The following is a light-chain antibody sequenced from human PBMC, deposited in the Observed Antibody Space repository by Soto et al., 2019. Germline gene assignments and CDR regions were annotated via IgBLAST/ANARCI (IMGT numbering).Light chain of an antibody. CDR3: SSFTSNRIYV. CDR1: SSNIGINF. V-gene: IGLV1-47*01. CDR2: MNN. Sequence: QSVLTQPPSASGAPGQRVTISCSGSSSNIGINFVYWYQQLPGTAPKLLISMNNQRPSGVPDRFSGSKSGTSASLAISGLRSEDEADYYCSSFTSNRIYVFGPGTKVTVL. J-gene: IGLJ1*01.